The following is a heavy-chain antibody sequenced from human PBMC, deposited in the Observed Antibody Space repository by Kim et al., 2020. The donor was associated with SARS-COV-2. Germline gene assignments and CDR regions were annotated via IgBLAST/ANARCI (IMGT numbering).Heavy chain of an antibody. CDR3: AKGSVAGVRPIEY. J-gene: IGHJ4*02. D-gene: IGHD6-19*01. Sequence: ADSVQGRFTNSRDNSKNTLYLQMNSLRAEDTAIYNGAKGSVAGVRPIEYWGQGTLVTVSS. V-gene: IGHV3-23*01.